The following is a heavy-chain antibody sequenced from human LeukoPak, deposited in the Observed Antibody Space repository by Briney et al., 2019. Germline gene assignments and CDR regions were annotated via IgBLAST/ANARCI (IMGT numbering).Heavy chain of an antibody. V-gene: IGHV4-34*01. CDR3: ARGPSYCSSTSCYRGRGDAFDI. Sequence: SETLSLTCAVYGGSFSGYYRSWIRQPPGKGLEWIGEINHSGSTNYNPSLKSRVTISVDTSKNQFSLKLSSVTAADTAVYYCARGPSYCSSTSCYRGRGDAFDIWGQGTMVTVSS. J-gene: IGHJ3*02. CDR2: INHSGST. CDR1: GGSFSGYY. D-gene: IGHD2-2*01.